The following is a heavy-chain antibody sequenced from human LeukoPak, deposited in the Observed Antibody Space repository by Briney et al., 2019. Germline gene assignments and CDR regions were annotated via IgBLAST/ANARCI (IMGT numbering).Heavy chain of an antibody. Sequence: PGGSLRLSCAASGFTFSSYGMHWVRQAPGKGLEWVAVISYDGSNKYYADSVKGRFTISRDNSKNTLYLQMNSLRAEDTAVYYCARPRGCGTSRCNNFDYWGQGTLVTVSS. CDR2: ISYDGSNK. V-gene: IGHV3-30*03. CDR3: ARPRGCGTSRCNNFDY. CDR1: GFTFSSYG. J-gene: IGHJ4*02. D-gene: IGHD2-21*01.